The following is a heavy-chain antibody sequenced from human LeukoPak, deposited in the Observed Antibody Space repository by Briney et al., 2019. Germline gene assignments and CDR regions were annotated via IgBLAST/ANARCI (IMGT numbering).Heavy chain of an antibody. D-gene: IGHD6-13*01. CDR3: AGAHSSWYYATTWFDP. J-gene: IGHJ5*02. CDR2: ISSNGGST. V-gene: IGHV3-64*01. Sequence: GGSLRLSCAASGFTFSSYAMHWVRQAPGKGLEYVSAISSNGGSTYYANSVKGRFTISRDNSKNTLYLQMGSLRAEDMAVYYCAGAHSSWYYATTWFDPWGQGTLVTVSS. CDR1: GFTFSSYA.